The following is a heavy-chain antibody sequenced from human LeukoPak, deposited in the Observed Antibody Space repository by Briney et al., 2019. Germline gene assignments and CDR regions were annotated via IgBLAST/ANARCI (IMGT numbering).Heavy chain of an antibody. CDR3: ARDPRITIFGVVISLPDY. V-gene: IGHV3-33*08. CDR2: IWYDGSNK. D-gene: IGHD3-3*01. J-gene: IGHJ4*02. Sequence: GGSLRLSCAASGFTFSSHWMHWVRQAPGKGLEWVAVIWYDGSNKYYADSVKGRFTISRDNSKNTLYLQMNSLRAEDTAVYYCARDPRITIFGVVISLPDYWGQGTLVTVSS. CDR1: GFTFSSHW.